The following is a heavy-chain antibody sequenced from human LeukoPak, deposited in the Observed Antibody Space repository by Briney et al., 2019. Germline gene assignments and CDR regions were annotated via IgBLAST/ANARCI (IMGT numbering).Heavy chain of an antibody. V-gene: IGHV4-34*01. Sequence: SETLSLTCAVYGGSFSGYYWSWIRQPPGKGLEWIGEINHSGSTNYNPSLKSRVTISVDTSKNQFSLKLSSVTAADTAVYYCAGEGRSESYYSWFDPWGQGTLVTVSS. CDR3: AGEGRSESYYSWFDP. D-gene: IGHD3-10*01. CDR2: INHSGST. CDR1: GGSFSGYY. J-gene: IGHJ5*02.